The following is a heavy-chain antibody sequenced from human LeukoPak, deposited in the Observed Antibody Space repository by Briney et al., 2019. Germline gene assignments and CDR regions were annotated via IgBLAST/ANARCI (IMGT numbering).Heavy chain of an antibody. CDR2: ISSSSSYI. V-gene: IGHV3-21*01. Sequence: GGSLRLSCAASGFTFSSYSMNWVRQAPGRGLEWVSSISSSSSYIYYADSVKGRFTISRDNAKNSLYLQMNSLRAEDTAVYYCARARGDCSRSRDPMCRSYWYFDLWGRGTLVTVSS. CDR3: ARARGDCSRSRDPMCRSYWYFDL. D-gene: IGHD2-21*02. CDR1: GFTFSSYS. J-gene: IGHJ2*01.